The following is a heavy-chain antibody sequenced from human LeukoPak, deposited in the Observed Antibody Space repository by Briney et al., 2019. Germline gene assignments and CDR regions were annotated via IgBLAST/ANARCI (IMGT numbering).Heavy chain of an antibody. D-gene: IGHD3-10*01. CDR1: GYTFTSYY. CDR3: ARERGLRFDP. CDR2: INPSGGST. Sequence: ASVKVSCKASGYTFTSYYMHWVRQAPGQGLEWMGIINPSGGSTSYAQKFQGRVTMTRDMSTSTVYMELSSLRSDDTAVYYCARERGLRFDPWGQGTLVTVSS. J-gene: IGHJ5*02. V-gene: IGHV1-46*01.